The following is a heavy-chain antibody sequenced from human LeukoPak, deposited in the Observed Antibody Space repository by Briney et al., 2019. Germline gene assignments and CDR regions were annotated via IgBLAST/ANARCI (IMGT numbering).Heavy chain of an antibody. CDR1: GFTFSSYW. CDR3: ASDYCTNGVCYPH. V-gene: IGHV3-53*01. D-gene: IGHD2-8*01. Sequence: GGSLRLSCAASGFTFSSYWMSWVRQAPGKGLEWVSVIYSGGSTYYADSVKGRFTISRDNSKNTLYLQMNSLRAEDTAVYYCASDYCTNGVCYPHWGQGTLVTVSS. CDR2: IYSGGST. J-gene: IGHJ4*02.